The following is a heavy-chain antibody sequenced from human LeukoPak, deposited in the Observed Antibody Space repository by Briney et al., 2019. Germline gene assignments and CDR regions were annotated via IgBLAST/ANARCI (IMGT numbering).Heavy chain of an antibody. CDR1: GFTFSSYA. Sequence: QPGRSLRLSCAASGFTFSSYAMHWVRQAPGKGLEWVAVISYDGSNKYYADSVKGRFTISRDNSKDTLYLQMNSLRAEATAVYYCARGLGTSPPFDYWGQGTLVTVSS. J-gene: IGHJ4*02. V-gene: IGHV3-30-3*01. CDR2: ISYDGSNK. CDR3: ARGLGTSPPFDY. D-gene: IGHD2-2*01.